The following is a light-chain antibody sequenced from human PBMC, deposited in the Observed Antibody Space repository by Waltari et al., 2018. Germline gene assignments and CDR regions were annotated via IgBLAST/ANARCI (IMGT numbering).Light chain of an antibody. J-gene: IGLJ1*01. CDR3: GAWDDSLSRYV. CDR2: KND. CDR1: SSDIGTNF. Sequence: QSVLTQPPSASGTPGQRVTFSCSGSSSDIGTNFVSWYQHLPGTTPRLVLYKNDQRPSGVSDRFSGSKSGTSASLAISGLRSDDEADYYCGAWDDSLSRYVFGSGTKVTVL. V-gene: IGLV1-47*01.